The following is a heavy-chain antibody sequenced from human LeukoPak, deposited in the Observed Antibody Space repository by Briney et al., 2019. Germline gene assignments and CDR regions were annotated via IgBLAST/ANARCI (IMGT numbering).Heavy chain of an antibody. CDR1: GYTFTGYY. J-gene: IGHJ5*02. V-gene: IGHV1-2*02. CDR3: ARGPMVRGVNLAEWFDP. D-gene: IGHD3-10*01. Sequence: ASVKVSCKASGYTFTGYYMHWVRQAPGQGLEWMGWINPNSGGTNYAQKFQGRVTMTRDTSISTAYMELSRLRSDDTAVYYCARGPMVRGVNLAEWFDPWGQGTLVTVSS. CDR2: INPNSGGT.